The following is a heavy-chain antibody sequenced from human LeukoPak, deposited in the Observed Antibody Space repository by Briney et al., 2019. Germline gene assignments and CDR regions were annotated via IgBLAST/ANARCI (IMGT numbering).Heavy chain of an antibody. CDR3: ARGQPGGWHVGAFDY. D-gene: IGHD6-19*01. CDR2: ISGSSTYI. J-gene: IGHJ4*02. CDR1: GFTFNTYS. V-gene: IGHV3-21*01. Sequence: GGSLRLSCAASGFTFNTYSLIWVRQAPGKGLEWVSSISGSSTYIFYAESVKGRFTISRDNAKNSLYLQMNSLRAEDTAVYYCARGQPGGWHVGAFDYWGQGTLVTVSS.